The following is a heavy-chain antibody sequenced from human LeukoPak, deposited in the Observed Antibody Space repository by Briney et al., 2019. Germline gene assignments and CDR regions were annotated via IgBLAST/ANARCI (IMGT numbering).Heavy chain of an antibody. J-gene: IGHJ4*02. Sequence: SETLSLTCAVSGGSVSSANFYWSWIRQPPGKGLEWVGNVYYSGSTNYNPSIKSRVTISVDTSKNQFSLKLSSVTAADTAVYYCARGEYYDFWSGYYNGFDYWGQGTLVTVSS. CDR2: VYYSGST. V-gene: IGHV4-61*01. CDR1: GGSVSSANFY. D-gene: IGHD3-3*01. CDR3: ARGEYYDFWSGYYNGFDY.